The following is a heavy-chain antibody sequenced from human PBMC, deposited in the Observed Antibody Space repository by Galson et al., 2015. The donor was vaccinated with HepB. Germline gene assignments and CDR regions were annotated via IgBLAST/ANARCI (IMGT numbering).Heavy chain of an antibody. CDR2: ISYDGSNK. D-gene: IGHD4-17*01. V-gene: IGHV3-30*03. J-gene: IGHJ6*02. CDR1: GFTFSSYG. Sequence: SLRLSCAASGFTFSSYGMHWVRQAPGRGLEWVAVISYDGSNKYYADSVKGRFTISRDNSKNTLYLQMNSLRAEDTAVYYCARGNPNGDYGYYYYGMDVWGQGTTVTVSS. CDR3: ARGNPNGDYGYYYYGMDV.